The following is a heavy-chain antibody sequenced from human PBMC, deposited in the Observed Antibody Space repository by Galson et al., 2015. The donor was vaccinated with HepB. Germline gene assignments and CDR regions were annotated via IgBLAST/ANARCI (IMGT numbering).Heavy chain of an antibody. CDR3: ARGLGGGWIRRVPYYYYGMDV. CDR1: GGSFSGYY. J-gene: IGHJ6*02. V-gene: IGHV4-34*01. D-gene: IGHD2-15*01. Sequence: ETLSLTCAVCGGSFSGYYWSWIRQPPGKGLEWIGEINHSGSTNYHPSLKSRVTISVDTSKNQFSLKLSSVTAADTAVYYCARGLGGGWIRRVPYYYYGMDVWGQGTTVTVSS. CDR2: INHSGST.